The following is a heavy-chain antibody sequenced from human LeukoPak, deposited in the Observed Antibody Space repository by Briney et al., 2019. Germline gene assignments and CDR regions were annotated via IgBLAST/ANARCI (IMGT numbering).Heavy chain of an antibody. J-gene: IGHJ5*02. CDR2: AYSGGIT. Sequence: GGSLRLSCAASGFTFSSNYMSWVRQAPGKGLEWVSVAYSGGITYCLDSVKGRFTVSRDNAKNTLYLQMDSLRAEDTAIYYCARVEGDYTPNRFDPWGQGTLVTVSS. CDR1: GFTFSSNY. D-gene: IGHD4-11*01. CDR3: ARVEGDYTPNRFDP. V-gene: IGHV3-53*01.